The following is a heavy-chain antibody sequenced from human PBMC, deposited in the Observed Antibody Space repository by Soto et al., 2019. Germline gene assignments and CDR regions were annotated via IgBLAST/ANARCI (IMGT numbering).Heavy chain of an antibody. J-gene: IGHJ4*02. D-gene: IGHD5-12*01. CDR1: SGSISSYY. Sequence: PSETLSLTCTVSSGSISSYYCIWIRQSPGKGLEWIGYTDYSGSTNYNPSLKSRVTISVDTSKNQLYLQMSCVRAEDTAVYYCAKPGEMATTRVHFDYWGQGTLVTVSS. CDR2: TDYSGST. CDR3: AKPGEMATTRVHFDY. V-gene: IGHV4-59*12.